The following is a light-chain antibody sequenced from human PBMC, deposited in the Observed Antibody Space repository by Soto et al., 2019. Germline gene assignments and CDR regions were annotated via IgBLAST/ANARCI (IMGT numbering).Light chain of an antibody. V-gene: IGKV1-17*01. Sequence: DIQMTQSPSSLSASVGDRVTNTCRASQGIRNDLGWYQQKPGKAPKSLIYDASSLQSGVQSRFSGSGSGTEFTLTIRSLQPDDFATYYCQHYNSYGTFGQGTKVDIK. CDR1: QGIRND. CDR2: DAS. J-gene: IGKJ1*01. CDR3: QHYNSYGT.